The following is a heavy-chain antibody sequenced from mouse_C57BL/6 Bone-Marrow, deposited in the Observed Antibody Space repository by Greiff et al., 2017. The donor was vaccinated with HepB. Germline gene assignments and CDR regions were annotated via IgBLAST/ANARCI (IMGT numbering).Heavy chain of an antibody. CDR2: ISSGGSYT. V-gene: IGHV5-6*02. CDR1: GFTFSSYG. D-gene: IGHD1-1*01. Sequence: EVKLEESGGDLVKPGGSLKLSCAASGFTFSSYGMSWVRQTPDKRLEWVATISSGGSYTYYPDSVKGRFTISRDNAKNTLYLQMSSLKSEDTAMYYCASHYYGSSYGTWFAYWGQGTLVTVSA. J-gene: IGHJ3*01. CDR3: ASHYYGSSYGTWFAY.